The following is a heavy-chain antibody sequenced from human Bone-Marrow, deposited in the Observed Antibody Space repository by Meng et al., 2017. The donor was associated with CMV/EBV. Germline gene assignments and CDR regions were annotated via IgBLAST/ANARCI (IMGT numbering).Heavy chain of an antibody. CDR3: ARFDMDVEGYYGMDV. CDR1: GGYISTYY. Sequence: SVTLCLTRTVSGGYISTYYWNWLRQTPGKGLEWIAYISNSGSTSYNPSLKSRVTISVDTSKNQFSVKLSSVTAADTAVYYCARFDMDVEGYYGMDVWGQGTTVTVSS. V-gene: IGHV4-59*07. J-gene: IGHJ6*02. CDR2: ISNSGST. D-gene: IGHD2-15*01.